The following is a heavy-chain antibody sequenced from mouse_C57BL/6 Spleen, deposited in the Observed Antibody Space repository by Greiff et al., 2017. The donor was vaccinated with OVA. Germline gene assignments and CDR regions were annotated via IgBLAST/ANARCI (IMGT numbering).Heavy chain of an antibody. V-gene: IGHV1-64*01. Sequence: QVQLQQPGAELVKPGASVKLSCKASGYTFTSYWMHWVKQRPGQGLEWIGMIHPNSGSTNYNEKFKSKATLPVDKSSSTAYMQLSSLTSEDSAVYYCAVPYYYGSNAYWGQGTLVTVSA. J-gene: IGHJ3*01. CDR1: GYTFTSYW. D-gene: IGHD1-1*01. CDR2: IHPNSGST. CDR3: AVPYYYGSNAY.